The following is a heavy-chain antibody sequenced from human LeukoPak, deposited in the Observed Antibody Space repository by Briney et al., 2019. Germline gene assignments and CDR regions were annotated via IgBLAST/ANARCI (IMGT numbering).Heavy chain of an antibody. V-gene: IGHV3-69-1*01. CDR1: GFTLSNFA. D-gene: IGHD6-13*01. CDR3: ARIGAGSSRDY. Sequence: NAGGSLRLSCAAPGFTLSNFAMTWVRQAPGKGLEWVSSIVGSSSTYYADSLKGRFTISRDNAKNSLYLQMNSLRAEDTAVYYCARIGAGSSRDYWGQGTLVTVSS. J-gene: IGHJ4*02. CDR2: IVGSSST.